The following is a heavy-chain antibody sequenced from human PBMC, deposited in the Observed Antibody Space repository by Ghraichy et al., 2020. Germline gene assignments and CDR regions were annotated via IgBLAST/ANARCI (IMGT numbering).Heavy chain of an antibody. CDR1: GFTFSSYA. V-gene: IGHV3-23*01. J-gene: IGHJ6*02. CDR2: ISGSGGST. D-gene: IGHD6-25*01. CDR3: AKGQSRYYYYGMDV. Sequence: GGSLRLSCAASGFTFSSYAMSWVRQAPGKGLEWVSAISGSGGSTYYADSVKGRFTISRDNSKNTLYLQMNSLRAEDTAVYYCAKGQSRYYYYGMDVWGQGTTVTVSS.